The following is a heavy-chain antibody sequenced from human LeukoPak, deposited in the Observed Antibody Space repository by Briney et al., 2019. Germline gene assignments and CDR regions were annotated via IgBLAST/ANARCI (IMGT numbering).Heavy chain of an antibody. CDR3: ARDSHNWNYSGFDP. CDR1: GGTFSSYA. J-gene: IGHJ5*02. Sequence: ASVKVSCKASGGTFSSYAISWVRQAPGQGLEWMGGIIPIFGTANYAQKFQGRVTITADKSTSTAYMELSSLRSEDTAVYYCARDSHNWNYSGFDPWGQGTLVTVSS. V-gene: IGHV1-69*06. CDR2: IIPIFGTA. D-gene: IGHD1-7*01.